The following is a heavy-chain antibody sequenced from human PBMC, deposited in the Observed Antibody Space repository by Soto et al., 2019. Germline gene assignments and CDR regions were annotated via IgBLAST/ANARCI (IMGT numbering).Heavy chain of an antibody. V-gene: IGHV1-58*01. CDR3: AAEYCSSTSCQHYYYYYGMDV. Sequence: GASVKVSCKASGFTFTSSAVQWVRQARGQRLEWIGWIVVGSGNTNYAQKFQERVTITRDMSTSTAYMELSSLRSEDTAVYYCAAEYCSSTSCQHYYYYYGMDVWGQGTTVTVSS. J-gene: IGHJ6*02. D-gene: IGHD2-2*01. CDR1: GFTFTSSA. CDR2: IVVGSGNT.